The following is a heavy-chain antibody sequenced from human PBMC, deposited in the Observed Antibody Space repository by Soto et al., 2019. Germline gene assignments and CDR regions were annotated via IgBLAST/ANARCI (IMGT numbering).Heavy chain of an antibody. CDR2: IIPIFGTA. CDR3: ARSTSGSGSYYLDYYYYYGMDV. D-gene: IGHD3-10*01. J-gene: IGHJ6*02. V-gene: IGHV1-69*13. Sequence: SVKVSCKASGDTFSSYAISWVRQAPGQGLEWMGGIIPIFGTANYAQKFQGRVTITADASTSTAYMELSSLRSEDTAVYYCARSTSGSGSYYLDYYYYYGMDVWGQGTTVTVSS. CDR1: GDTFSSYA.